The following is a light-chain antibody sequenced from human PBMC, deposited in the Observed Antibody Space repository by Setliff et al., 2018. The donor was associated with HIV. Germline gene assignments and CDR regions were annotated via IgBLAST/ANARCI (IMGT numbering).Light chain of an antibody. J-gene: IGLJ1*01. V-gene: IGLV2-14*01. CDR2: EVR. Sequence: QSVLIQPASVSGSPGQSITISCTGTSSDVGGYNYVSWYQQHPGKAPKLIIYEVRNRPSGVSNRFSGSKSGNTASLTISGLQAEDEADYYCSSYAITNTLPFGTGTKVTVL. CDR1: SSDVGGYNY. CDR3: SSYAITNTLP.